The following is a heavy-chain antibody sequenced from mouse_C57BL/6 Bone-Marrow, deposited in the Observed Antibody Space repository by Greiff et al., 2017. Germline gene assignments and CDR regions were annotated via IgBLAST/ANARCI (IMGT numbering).Heavy chain of an antibody. CDR1: GFTFSSYA. CDR2: ISSGGDYI. V-gene: IGHV5-9-1*02. CDR3: TRDGDSERFAY. D-gene: IGHD2-3*01. Sequence: EVKVVESGEGLVKPGGSLKLSCAASGFTFSSYAMSWVRQTPEKRLEWVAYISSGGDYIYYADTVKGRFTISRDTARNTLYLQMSSLKSEDTAMYYCTRDGDSERFAYGGQGTLVTVSA. J-gene: IGHJ3*01.